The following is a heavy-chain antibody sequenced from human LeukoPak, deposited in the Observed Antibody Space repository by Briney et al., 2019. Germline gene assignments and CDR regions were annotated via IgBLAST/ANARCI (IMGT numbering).Heavy chain of an antibody. J-gene: IGHJ3*02. D-gene: IGHD3-22*01. Sequence: TGGSLRLSCAASGFTVSSNYMSWVRQAPGKGLEWVSVIYSGGSTYYADSVKGRFTISRDNSKNTLYLQMNSLRAEDTAVYYCAREGYYDSSGYYPPGAFDIWGQGTMVTVSS. CDR1: GFTVSSNY. V-gene: IGHV3-53*01. CDR2: IYSGGST. CDR3: AREGYYDSSGYYPPGAFDI.